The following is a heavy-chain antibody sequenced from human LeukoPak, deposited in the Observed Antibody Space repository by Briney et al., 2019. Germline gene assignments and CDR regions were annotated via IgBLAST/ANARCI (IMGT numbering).Heavy chain of an antibody. V-gene: IGHV1-58*01. CDR2: IGVGGGNT. Sequence: ASVKVSCKASGYTFSNSAVQWVRQARGQPLEWIGWIGVGGGNTNYAQRVQGRVIITRDMSTNTAYMELSSLGSEDTAVYYCAAEIYGGNSDCCSLPIWGQGTVVTVSS. CDR3: AAEIYGGNSDCCSLPI. J-gene: IGHJ3*02. CDR1: GYTFSNSA. D-gene: IGHD4-23*01.